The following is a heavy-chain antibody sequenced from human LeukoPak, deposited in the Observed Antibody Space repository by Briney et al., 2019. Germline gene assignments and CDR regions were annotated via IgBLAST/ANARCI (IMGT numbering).Heavy chain of an antibody. V-gene: IGHV1-69*02. D-gene: IGHD3-9*01. Sequence: SVKVSCKASGGTFSSYTISWVRQAPGQGLEWMGRIIPILGIANYAQKFQGRVTITADKSTSTAYMELSSLRSEDTAVYYCARGLDDILTGSPYWFDPWGQGTLVTVSS. CDR2: IIPILGIA. J-gene: IGHJ5*02. CDR1: GGTFSSYT. CDR3: ARGLDDILTGSPYWFDP.